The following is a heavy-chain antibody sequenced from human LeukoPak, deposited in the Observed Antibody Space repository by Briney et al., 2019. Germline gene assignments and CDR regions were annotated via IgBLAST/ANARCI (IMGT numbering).Heavy chain of an antibody. CDR2: ISYDGSQK. CDR1: GFSFSYYG. J-gene: IGHJ4*02. D-gene: IGHD3-16*01. V-gene: IGHV3-30*03. CDR3: ARDKDGWGIHDF. Sequence: PGGSLRLSCAASGFSFSYYGLHWVRQAPGKGLEWVALISYDGSQKNFADSVKGRFTTSRDNSKFTMYLEMNSLRAEDTAVYFCARDKDGWGIHDFWGQGTLVTVSS.